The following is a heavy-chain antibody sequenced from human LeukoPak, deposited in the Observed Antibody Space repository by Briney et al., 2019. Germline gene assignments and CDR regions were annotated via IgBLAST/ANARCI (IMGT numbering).Heavy chain of an antibody. J-gene: IGHJ4*02. D-gene: IGHD3-10*01. V-gene: IGHV3-21*01. CDR1: GFTFSSYT. CDR2: IAGSSGYI. CDR3: ARLPFGVTEAY. Sequence: GGSLRLSCAASGFTFSSYTMNWVRQAPGKGLEWVSSIAGSSGYISYADSVKGRFTISRDNAKKSLYLQINSLRDEDTAVYYCARLPFGVTEAYWGQGTLVTVSS.